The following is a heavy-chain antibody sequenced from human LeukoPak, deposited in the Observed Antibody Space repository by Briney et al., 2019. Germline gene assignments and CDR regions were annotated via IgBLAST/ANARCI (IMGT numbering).Heavy chain of an antibody. CDR1: GGTFSSYA. CDR3: ASFSATVVTGSY. V-gene: IGHV1-69*04. D-gene: IGHD4-23*01. CDR2: IIPIFGIA. Sequence: ASVKVSCKASGGTFSSYAISWVRQAPGQGLEWMGRIIPIFGIANYARKFQGRVTITADKSTSTAYMKLSSLRSEDTAVYYCASFSATVVTGSYWGQGTLVTVSS. J-gene: IGHJ4*02.